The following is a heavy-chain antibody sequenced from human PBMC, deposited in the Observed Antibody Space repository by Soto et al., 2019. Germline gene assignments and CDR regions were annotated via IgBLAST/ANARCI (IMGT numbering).Heavy chain of an antibody. J-gene: IGHJ6*02. D-gene: IGHD3-10*01. CDR2: MNPNSGNT. CDR1: GYTFTSYD. CDR3: ARAYFGELDYYYYYYGMDV. V-gene: IGHV1-8*01. Sequence: ASVKVSCKASGYTFTSYDINWVRQATGQGLEWMGWMNPNSGNTGYAQKFQGRVATTRNTSISTAYMELSSLRSEDTAVYYCARAYFGELDYYYYYYGMDVWGQGTTVTVSS.